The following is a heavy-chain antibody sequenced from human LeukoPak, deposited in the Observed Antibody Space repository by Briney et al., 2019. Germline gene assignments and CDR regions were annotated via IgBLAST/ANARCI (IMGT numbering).Heavy chain of an antibody. J-gene: IGHJ6*02. CDR2: IRNTVYGGTI. CDR1: GFTVSSNY. Sequence: GGSLRLSCAASGFTVSSNYMSWVRQAPGKGLEWVGFIRNTVYGGTIKYAAAVKGRFTITRDDSKSIAYLQMISLQSEDTAVYFCSRSTWRYTMDVWGQGTTVTVSS. CDR3: SRSTWRYTMDV. D-gene: IGHD5-24*01. V-gene: IGHV3-49*04.